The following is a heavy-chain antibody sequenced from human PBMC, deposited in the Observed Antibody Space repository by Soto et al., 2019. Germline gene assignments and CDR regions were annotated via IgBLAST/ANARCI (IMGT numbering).Heavy chain of an antibody. V-gene: IGHV5-51*01. J-gene: IGHJ4*02. Sequence: PGESLKISCMGSGYKVSTWHNFTSYWIAWVRQMPGEGLEWMGIIYPGDSDTRYSPSFQGQVTISADKSINSVYLQWSSLKASDTATYYCARHRSDYRFDYWGQGTLVTVSS. CDR3: ARHRSDYRFDY. CDR2: IYPGDSDT. CDR1: GYKVSTWHNFTSYW. D-gene: IGHD4-4*01.